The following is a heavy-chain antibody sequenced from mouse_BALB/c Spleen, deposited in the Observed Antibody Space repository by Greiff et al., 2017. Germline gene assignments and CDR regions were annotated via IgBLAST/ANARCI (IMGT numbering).Heavy chain of an antibody. D-gene: IGHD1-2*01. CDR3: AKATATSAMDY. J-gene: IGHJ4*01. CDR1: GFNIKDTY. CDR2: IDPANGNT. V-gene: IGHV14-3*02. Sequence: EVQLKQSGAELVKPGASVKLSCTASGFNIKDTYMHWVKQRPEQGLEWIGRIDPANGNTKYDPKFQGKATITADTSSNTAYLQLSSLTSEDTAVYYCAKATATSAMDYWGQGTSVTVSS.